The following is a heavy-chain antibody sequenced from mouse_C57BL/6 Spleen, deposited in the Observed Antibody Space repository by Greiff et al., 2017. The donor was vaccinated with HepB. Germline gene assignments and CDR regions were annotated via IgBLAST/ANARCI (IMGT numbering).Heavy chain of an antibody. CDR1: GYTFTSYW. J-gene: IGHJ1*03. CDR2: IDPSDSET. D-gene: IGHD1-1*01. Sequence: QVQLQQPGAELVRPGSSVKLSCKASGYTFTSYWMHWVKQRPIQGLEWIGNIDPSDSETHYNQKFKDKATLTVDKSPSTAYMQLSSLTSEDSAVYYCARRGTTVVAYWYFDVWGTGTTVTVSS. CDR3: ARRGTTVVAYWYFDV. V-gene: IGHV1-52*01.